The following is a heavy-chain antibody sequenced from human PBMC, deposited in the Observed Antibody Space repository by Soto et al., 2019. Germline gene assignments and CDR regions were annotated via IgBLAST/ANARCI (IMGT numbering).Heavy chain of an antibody. D-gene: IGHD6-19*01. Sequence: QVQLQQSGAGLLKPSETLSLTCAVYGESFSGYIWTWIRQTPGKGLQWIGQINHSGSASYNPSLKSRVPLSVHTSICQSSLVLSSVTAADTAVYYCARGLITGSHYSGGWYYFDSWGQGTQVTVSS. V-gene: IGHV4-34*01. CDR2: INHSGSA. CDR3: ARGLITGSHYSGGWYYFDS. J-gene: IGHJ4*02. CDR1: GESFSGYI.